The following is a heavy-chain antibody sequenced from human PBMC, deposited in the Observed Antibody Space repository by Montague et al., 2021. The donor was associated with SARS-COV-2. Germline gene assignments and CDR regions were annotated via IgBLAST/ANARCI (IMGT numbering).Heavy chain of an antibody. CDR3: AAHYGGRDWLVPCGQGPLTPSTSPSATELSRALSSVAAGGQTGVYCAGVYGDRYWFDP. D-gene: IGHD4-23*01. J-gene: IGHJ5*02. Sequence: SETLSLTCTVSGGSISSSSYYWGWLRPPPGKGLVWIGSIYYSGSTYYNPYLKVRVTISVDTYKNQFSLKLGTVTDTDADVYYCAAHYGGRDWLVPCGQGPLTPSTSPSATELSRALSSVAAGGQTGVYCAGVYGDRYWFDPWGQGTLVTVSS. CDR2: IYYSGST. CDR1: GGSISSSSYY. V-gene: IGHV4-39*01.